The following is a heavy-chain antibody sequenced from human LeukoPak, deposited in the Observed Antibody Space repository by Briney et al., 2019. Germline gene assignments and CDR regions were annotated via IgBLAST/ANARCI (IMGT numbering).Heavy chain of an antibody. J-gene: IGHJ5*02. D-gene: IGHD2-15*01. CDR1: GGSISSGGHY. CDR2: IYYGGST. Sequence: SETLSLTCTVSGGSISSGGHYWSWIRQHPGKGLEWIGYIYYGGSTYYNPSLKSRVTISVDTSKIQFSLKLMSVTATDAAVYYCARGYCSSGSCYSNWFDPWGQGTLVTVSS. CDR3: ARGYCSSGSCYSNWFDP. V-gene: IGHV4-31*03.